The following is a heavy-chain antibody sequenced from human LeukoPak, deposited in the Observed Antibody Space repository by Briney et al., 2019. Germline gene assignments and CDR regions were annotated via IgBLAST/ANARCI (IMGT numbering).Heavy chain of an antibody. CDR2: INTYNGNT. J-gene: IGHJ4*02. CDR1: GYIFTTYG. Sequence: GASVKVSCKASGYIFTTYGITWVRQAPGQGPEWMGWINTYNGNTNYIQRLQGRVTMTTDTSTSTAYMELRSLGSDDTAVYYCARNSHGYSSGWLQFNFDYWGQGTLVTVSS. V-gene: IGHV1-18*01. CDR3: ARNSHGYSSGWLQFNFDY. D-gene: IGHD6-19*01.